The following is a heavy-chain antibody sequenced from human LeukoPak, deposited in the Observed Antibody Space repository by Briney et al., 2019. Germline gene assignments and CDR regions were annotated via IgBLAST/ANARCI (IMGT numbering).Heavy chain of an antibody. CDR1: GFSFRSYG. CDR2: IRWDGSNK. J-gene: IGHJ3*02. Sequence: GGSLRLSCAASGFSFRSYGMHWVRQAPGKGLEWVAFIRWDGSNKYYADSVKSRFTISRYNAKNSLYLQMNRLRAEDTAVYYCARKYGDYFGFAIWGQGTMVTVP. D-gene: IGHD4-17*01. V-gene: IGHV3-30*02. CDR3: ARKYGDYFGFAI.